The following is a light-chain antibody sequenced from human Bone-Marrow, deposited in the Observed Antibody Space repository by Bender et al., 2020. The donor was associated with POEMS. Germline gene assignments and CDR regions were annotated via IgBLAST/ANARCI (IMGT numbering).Light chain of an antibody. J-gene: IGLJ3*02. V-gene: IGLV1-44*01. CDR1: IIGRNP. Sequence: QSVLTQPPSASWTPAQRVTISCSGCIIGRNPINWYQQLPGTAPRLVIDADDRRPSGVPNRFSASKSGSSASLAISGLQSEYAADYYCSTWDDRLNAWLFGGGTKLTVL. CDR3: STWDDRLNAWL. CDR2: ADD.